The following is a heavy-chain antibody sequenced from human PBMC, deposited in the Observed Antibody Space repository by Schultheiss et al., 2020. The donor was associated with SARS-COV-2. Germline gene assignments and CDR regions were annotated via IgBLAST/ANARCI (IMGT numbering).Heavy chain of an antibody. CDR1: GLTFSSYT. J-gene: IGHJ6*02. V-gene: IGHV3-23*01. D-gene: IGHD1-26*01. CDR2: ISGSGGGT. Sequence: GGSLRLSCAASGLTFSSYTMSWVRQAPGKGLEWVSAISGSGGGTYYADSVKGRFTISRDNSRYMLYLQMNSLRADDTAIYYCASPVGYYFYAMDVWGHGTTVTVSS. CDR3: ASPVGYYFYAMDV.